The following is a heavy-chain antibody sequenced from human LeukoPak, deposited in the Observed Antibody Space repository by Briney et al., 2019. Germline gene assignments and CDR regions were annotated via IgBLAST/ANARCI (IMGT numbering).Heavy chain of an antibody. J-gene: IGHJ5*02. CDR1: GFTFSNYA. D-gene: IGHD1-26*01. Sequence: GGSLRLSCAASGFTFSNYAMRWVRQAPGKGLEWVSSISSSSSYIYYADSVKGRFTISRDNAKNSLYLQMNSLRAEDTAVYYCASLTRIVGATKSWFDPWGQGTLVTVSS. V-gene: IGHV3-21*01. CDR2: ISSSSSYI. CDR3: ASLTRIVGATKSWFDP.